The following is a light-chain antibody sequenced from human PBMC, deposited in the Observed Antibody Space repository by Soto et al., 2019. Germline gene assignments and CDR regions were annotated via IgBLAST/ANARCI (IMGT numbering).Light chain of an antibody. CDR1: QSVSSY. CDR3: QQRSNLLT. J-gene: IGKJ4*01. V-gene: IGKV3-11*01. CDR2: EAS. Sequence: EIVLTQSPATLSLSPGERATLSCRASQSVSSYLAWYQQKPGQAPRLLIYEASNRATGIPARFSGSGSGTDVTLTISSLEPEEFAVYYCQQRSNLLTFGGGTKVEIK.